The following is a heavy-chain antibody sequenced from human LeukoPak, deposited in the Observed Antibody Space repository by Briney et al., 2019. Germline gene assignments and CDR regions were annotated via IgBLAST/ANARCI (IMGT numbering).Heavy chain of an antibody. J-gene: IGHJ1*01. Sequence: GGSLRLSCAASGFTFSSYAMHWVRQAPGKGLEWVAVISYDGSNKYYADSVKGRFTISRDNSKNTLYLQMNSLRAEDTAVYYCAKERGYCSSTSCADSEYFRHWGQGTLVTVSS. CDR1: GFTFSSYA. CDR3: AKERGYCSSTSCADSEYFRH. D-gene: IGHD2-2*01. V-gene: IGHV3-30-3*01. CDR2: ISYDGSNK.